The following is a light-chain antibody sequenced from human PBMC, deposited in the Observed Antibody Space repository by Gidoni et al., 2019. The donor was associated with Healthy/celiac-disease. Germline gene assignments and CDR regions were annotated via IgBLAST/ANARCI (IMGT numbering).Light chain of an antibody. CDR1: SSDVGGYNY. CDR3: SSYTSSSTLVV. Sequence: SVSGSPGQSITISCTGTSSDVGGYNYVSWYQQHPGKAPKLMIYEVSNRPSGVSNRFSGSKSGNTASLTISGLQAEDEADYYCSSYTSSSTLVVFGGGTKLTVL. V-gene: IGLV2-14*01. J-gene: IGLJ2*01. CDR2: EVS.